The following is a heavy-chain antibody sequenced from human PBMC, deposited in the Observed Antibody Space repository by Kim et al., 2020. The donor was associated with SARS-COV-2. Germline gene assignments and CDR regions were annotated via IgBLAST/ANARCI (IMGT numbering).Heavy chain of an antibody. V-gene: IGHV4-30-4*01. CDR2: IYYSGST. D-gene: IGHD3-10*01. J-gene: IGHJ6*02. CDR1: GGSISSGDYY. CDR3: ARGALMVRGVRWPYGMDV. Sequence: TLSLTCTVSGGSISSGDYYWSWIRQPPGKGLEWIGYIYYSGSTYYNPSLKSRVTISVDTSKNQFSLKLSSVTAADTAVYYCARGALMVRGVRWPYGMDVWGQGTTVTVSS.